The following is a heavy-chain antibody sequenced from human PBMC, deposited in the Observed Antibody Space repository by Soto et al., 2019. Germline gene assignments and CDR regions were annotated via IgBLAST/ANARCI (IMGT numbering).Heavy chain of an antibody. CDR2: IIPIFGTA. D-gene: IGHD5-12*01. CDR3: AIGWQGYPPLYYGMDV. Sequence: QVQLVQSGAEVKKPGSSVKVSCKASGGTFSSYAISWVRQAPGQGLEWMGGIIPIFGTANYAQKFQGRVTITADKSASTAYMELSSLRSEDTAVYYCAIGWQGYPPLYYGMDVWGQGTTVTVSS. J-gene: IGHJ6*02. CDR1: GGTFSSYA. V-gene: IGHV1-69*06.